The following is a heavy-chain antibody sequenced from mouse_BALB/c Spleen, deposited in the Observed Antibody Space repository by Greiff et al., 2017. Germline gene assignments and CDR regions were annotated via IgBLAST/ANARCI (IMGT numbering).Heavy chain of an antibody. D-gene: IGHD1-2*01. Sequence: VRLVESGPELVRPGVSVKISCKGSGYTFSDYAMLWVKQSHAKSLEWIGVISTYSGNTNYNQKFKGKATMTVDKSSSTAYMELARLTSEDSAIYYSARRRRQGSYAMDYWGQGTSVTVTT. J-gene: IGHJ4*01. CDR2: ISTYSGNT. CDR1: GYTFSDYA. CDR3: ARRRRQGSYAMDY. V-gene: IGHV1-67*01.